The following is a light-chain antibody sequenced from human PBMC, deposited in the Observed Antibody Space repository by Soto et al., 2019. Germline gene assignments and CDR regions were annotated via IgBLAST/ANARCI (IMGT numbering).Light chain of an antibody. CDR2: GAS. CDR3: QQYGSSPT. Sequence: EIVLTQSPGTMSLSLGERATLSCSASQSVSSSYLAWYQQKPGQAPRLLIYGASSRATGIPDRFSGSGSGTDFTLTISRLEPEDFAVYYCQQYGSSPTFGQGTKVDIK. V-gene: IGKV3-20*01. CDR1: QSVSSSY. J-gene: IGKJ1*01.